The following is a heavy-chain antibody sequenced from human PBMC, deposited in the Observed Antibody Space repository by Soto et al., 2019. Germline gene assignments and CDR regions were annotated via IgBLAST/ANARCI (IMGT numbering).Heavy chain of an antibody. J-gene: IGHJ5*02. V-gene: IGHV1-69*04. CDR1: GGTFSSYT. CDR3: ARDKGGYCSGGSCWKTNRFDP. CDR2: IIPILGIA. D-gene: IGHD2-15*01. Sequence: SVKVSCKASGGTFSSYTISWVRQAPGQGLEWMGRIIPILGIANYAQKLQGRVTMTTDTSTSTAYMELRSLRSDDTAVYYCARDKGGYCSGGSCWKTNRFDPWGQGTLVTVSS.